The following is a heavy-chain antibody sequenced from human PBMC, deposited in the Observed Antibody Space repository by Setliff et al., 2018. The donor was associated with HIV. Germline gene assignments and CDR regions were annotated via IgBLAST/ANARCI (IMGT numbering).Heavy chain of an antibody. V-gene: IGHV3-30*02. Sequence: PGGSLRLSCAASGFTFNNYGMAWVRQTPGKGLEWVAHIWFDVSKTHIADSVKGRFTISRDNSKNMLYLQMNSLSADDTAVYYCTRDPTPKEPWFFSGYYSDYWGQGTLVTVSS. CDR2: IWFDVSKT. CDR1: GFTFNNYG. CDR3: TRDPTPKEPWFFSGYYSDY. D-gene: IGHD2-15*01. J-gene: IGHJ4*02.